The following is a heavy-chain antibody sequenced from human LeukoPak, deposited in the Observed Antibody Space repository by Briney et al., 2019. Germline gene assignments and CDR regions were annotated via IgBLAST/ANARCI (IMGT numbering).Heavy chain of an antibody. Sequence: GGSLRLSCAASGFTFSSYSMNWVRQAPGKGLEWVSSISSSSSYIYYADSVKGRFTISRDNAKNSLYLQMNSLRAEDTAVYYCAKGMYYYGSGSLTSMDVWGKGTTVTVSS. CDR3: AKGMYYYGSGSLTSMDV. CDR2: ISSSSSYI. V-gene: IGHV3-21*01. J-gene: IGHJ6*03. D-gene: IGHD3-10*01. CDR1: GFTFSSYS.